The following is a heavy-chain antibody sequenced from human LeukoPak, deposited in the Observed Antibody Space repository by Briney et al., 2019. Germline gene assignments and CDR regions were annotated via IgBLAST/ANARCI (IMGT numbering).Heavy chain of an antibody. Sequence: ASVKVSCKASGYXFTGYYFRWVRQAPGQGLEWMGWIKPNSGFTNYAQKFQGRVTMTRDTSTSTDFMELSSLRSEDTAVYYCARHDLGGSSPFDYWGQGTLVTVSS. CDR1: GYXFTGYY. CDR2: IKPNSGFT. D-gene: IGHD2-15*01. CDR3: ARHDLGGSSPFDY. J-gene: IGHJ4*02. V-gene: IGHV1-2*02.